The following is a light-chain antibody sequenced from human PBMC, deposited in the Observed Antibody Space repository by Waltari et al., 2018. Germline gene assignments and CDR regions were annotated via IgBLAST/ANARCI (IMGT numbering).Light chain of an antibody. CDR1: QGISKF. J-gene: IGKJ4*01. CDR2: GAS. Sequence: DIQMTQSPSSLAASVGDRVTITCRASQGISKFLAWFRQKPGKAPESLIYGASRLQSGGPSRFSGSGSGTDFTLTISSLQPEDFASYYCQQYKTFPLTFGGGTKVEIK. CDR3: QQYKTFPLT. V-gene: IGKV1-16*01.